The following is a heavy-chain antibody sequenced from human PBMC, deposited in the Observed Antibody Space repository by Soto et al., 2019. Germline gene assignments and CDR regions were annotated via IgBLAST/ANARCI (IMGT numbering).Heavy chain of an antibody. D-gene: IGHD6-13*01. Sequence: QVQLVESGGGVVQPGRSLRLSCAASGFTFSSYGMHWVRQAPGKGLEWVAVISYDGSNKYYEDSVKGRFTISRDNSKNTLYLQMHRLRAEDTAVYYCAKDGGGAAAGTRDGMDVWGQGTTVTVSS. CDR3: AKDGGGAAAGTRDGMDV. CDR2: ISYDGSNK. CDR1: GFTFSSYG. V-gene: IGHV3-30*18. J-gene: IGHJ6*02.